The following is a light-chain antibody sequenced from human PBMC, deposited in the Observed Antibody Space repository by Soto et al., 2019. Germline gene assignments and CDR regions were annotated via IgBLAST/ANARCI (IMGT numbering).Light chain of an antibody. CDR2: GAS. CDR1: QSVGRNF. Sequence: EIVLTQSPGTLSLSPGESTTLSCRASQSVGRNFLAWYQQKPGRAPRLLIHGASYRATGIPDRFSGSGSETDFTLTISRLEPEDSAVYYCHQYAASPLTFGRGPKVEIK. CDR3: HQYAASPLT. V-gene: IGKV3-20*01. J-gene: IGKJ4*01.